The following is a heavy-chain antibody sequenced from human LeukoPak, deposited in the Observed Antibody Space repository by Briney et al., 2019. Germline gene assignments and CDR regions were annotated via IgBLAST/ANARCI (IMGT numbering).Heavy chain of an antibody. CDR1: GFIFSEYA. V-gene: IGHV3-23*01. CDR3: AKDRYSNYGNWFDP. D-gene: IGHD4-11*01. CDR2: ISGGGGTT. Sequence: GGSLRLSCAASGFIFSEYAMNWVRQAPGKGLEWVSAISGGGGTTHYADSVKGRFAVSRDNSKNILYLQMTNLRHEDTALYYCAKDRYSNYGNWFDPWGQGTQVTVSS. J-gene: IGHJ5*02.